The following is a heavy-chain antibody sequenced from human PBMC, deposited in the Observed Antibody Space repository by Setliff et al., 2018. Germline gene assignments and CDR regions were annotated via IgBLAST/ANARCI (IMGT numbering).Heavy chain of an antibody. J-gene: IGHJ4*02. CDR2: ISGSGGST. CDR3: ARDDYGDYFGASNIDY. V-gene: IGHV3-23*01. CDR1: GFTFSTYG. D-gene: IGHD4-17*01. Sequence: GGSLRLSCAASGFTFSTYGLNWVLQAPGKGLEWVSAISGSGGSTYYADSVKGRFTISRDNSKNTLYLQMNSLRAEDTAVYYCARDDYGDYFGASNIDYWGQGTLVTVSS.